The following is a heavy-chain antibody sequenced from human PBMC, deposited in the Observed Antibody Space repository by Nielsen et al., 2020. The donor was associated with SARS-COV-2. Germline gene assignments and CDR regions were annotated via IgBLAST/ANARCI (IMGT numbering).Heavy chain of an antibody. CDR3: ARDCSGGSCQDY. CDR1: GFTFSDYY. D-gene: IGHD2-15*01. V-gene: IGHV3-11*05. J-gene: IGHJ4*02. CDR2: ISSSSSYT. Sequence: GGSLRLSCAASGFTFSDYYMSWIRQAPGKGLEWVSYISSSSSYTNYADSVKGRFTISRDNAKNSLYLQMNSLRAEDTAVYYCARDCSGGSCQDYWGQGTLVTVSS.